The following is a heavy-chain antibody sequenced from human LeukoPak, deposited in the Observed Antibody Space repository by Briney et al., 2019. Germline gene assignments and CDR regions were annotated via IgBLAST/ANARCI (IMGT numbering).Heavy chain of an antibody. CDR1: GYSFTSYW. V-gene: IGHV5-51*07. CDR2: IYPGDSDT. CDR3: ARTYCTNGVCYAEDAFDI. Sequence: GESLQISCKGSGYSFTSYWIGWVHQMPGKGLEWMGIIYPGDSDTRYSPSFQGQVTISADKSISTAYLQWSSLKASDTAMYYCARTYCTNGVCYAEDAFDIWGQGTMVTVSS. J-gene: IGHJ3*02. D-gene: IGHD2-8*01.